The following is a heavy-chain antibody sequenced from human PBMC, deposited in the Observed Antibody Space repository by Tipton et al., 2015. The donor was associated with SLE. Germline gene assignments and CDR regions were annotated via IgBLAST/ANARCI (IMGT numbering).Heavy chain of an antibody. D-gene: IGHD6-6*01. J-gene: IGHJ2*01. CDR3: AKAPMAARPYWYFDL. CDR2: ISWNSGSI. V-gene: IGHV3-9*01. CDR1: GFTFDDYA. Sequence: LRLSCAVPGFTFDDYAMHWVRQAPGKGLEWVSGISWNSGSIGYADSVKGRFTISRDNAKNSLYLQMNSLRAEDTALYYCAKAPMAARPYWYFDLWGRGTLVTVSS.